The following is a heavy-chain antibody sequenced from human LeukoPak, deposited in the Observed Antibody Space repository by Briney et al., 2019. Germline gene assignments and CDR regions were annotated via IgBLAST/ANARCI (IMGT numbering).Heavy chain of an antibody. CDR1: GFTVSSNY. CDR3: AAAGPDYYYGMDV. V-gene: IGHV3-53*01. Sequence: PGGSLRLSCAASGFTVSSNYMSWVRQAPGKGLEWVSVIYSGGSTYYADSVKGRFTISRDSSKNTLYLQMNSLRAEDTAVYYCAAAGPDYYYGMDVWGHGTTVTVSS. D-gene: IGHD6-13*01. CDR2: IYSGGST. J-gene: IGHJ6*02.